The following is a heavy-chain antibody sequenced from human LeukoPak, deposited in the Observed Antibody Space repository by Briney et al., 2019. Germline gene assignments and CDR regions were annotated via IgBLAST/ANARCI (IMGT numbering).Heavy chain of an antibody. D-gene: IGHD5-12*01. CDR1: GFTFSSYA. CDR2: ISGSGGST. Sequence: GGSLRLSCAASGFTFSSYAMSWVRQAPGKGLEWVSAISGSGGSTYYADSVKGRFTISRDNSKNTLYLQMNSLRAEDTAVYYCAKAGGYSGYDYIGAFDIWGQGTMVTVSS. V-gene: IGHV3-23*01. J-gene: IGHJ3*02. CDR3: AKAGGYSGYDYIGAFDI.